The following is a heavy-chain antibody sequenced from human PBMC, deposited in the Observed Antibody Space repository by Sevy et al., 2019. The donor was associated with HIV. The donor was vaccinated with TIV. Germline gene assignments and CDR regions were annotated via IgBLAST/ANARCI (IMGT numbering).Heavy chain of an antibody. V-gene: IGHV3-49*03. CDR2: IRSKAYGGTT. Sequence: GGSLRLSCTASGFTFGDYAMSWFRQAPGKGLEWVGFIRSKAYGGTTEYAASVKGRFTISRDDSKSIAYLQMNSLKTEDTAVYYCTRDLSPSVPKLRYFDWLSEDAFDIWGQATMVTVSS. CDR1: GFTFGDYA. D-gene: IGHD3-9*01. J-gene: IGHJ3*02. CDR3: TRDLSPSVPKLRYFDWLSEDAFDI.